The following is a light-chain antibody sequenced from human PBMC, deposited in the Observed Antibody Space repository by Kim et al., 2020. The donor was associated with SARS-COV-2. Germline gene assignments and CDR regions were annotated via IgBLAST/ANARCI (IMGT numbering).Light chain of an antibody. CDR1: QNIRNY. J-gene: IGKJ1*01. CDR3: QQSYNSPWT. Sequence: DIQMTQSPSHLSASVGDRVAITCRASQNIRNYLNWYQQTPGRAPKLLIFHSSTLQIGVPSRFSGSGSGTDFTLTISNLQPEDFATYYCQQSYNSPWTFGQGTKVDIK. V-gene: IGKV1-39*01. CDR2: HSS.